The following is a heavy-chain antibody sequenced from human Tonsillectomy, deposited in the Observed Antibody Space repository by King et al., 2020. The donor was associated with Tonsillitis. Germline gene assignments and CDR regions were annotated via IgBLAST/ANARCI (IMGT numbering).Heavy chain of an antibody. CDR1: GFTFSSYS. CDR2: ISSISSTI. D-gene: IGHD3-10*01. V-gene: IGHV3-48*02. J-gene: IGHJ4*02. CDR3: AKADSLLWCGELFYFDY. Sequence: VQLVESGGGLVQPGGSLRLSCTASGFTFSSYSMNWVRQSPGKGLEWVSYISSISSTIYYADSVKGRFTISRDNAKNSLYLQMNSLRDEDTAVYYCAKADSLLWCGELFYFDYWGQGTLVTVSS.